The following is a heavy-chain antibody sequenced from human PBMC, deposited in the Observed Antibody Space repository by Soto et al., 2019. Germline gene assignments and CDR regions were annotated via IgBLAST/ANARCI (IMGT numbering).Heavy chain of an antibody. V-gene: IGHV3-30-3*01. CDR2: ISYDGINK. D-gene: IGHD6-19*01. J-gene: IGHJ6*02. Sequence: GGSLRLSGAASGFTFSSYSIHWVRQAPCKGLEWVAVISYDGINKYYADSVKGRFTISRDNSKNTLYLQMNSLRAEDTAVYYCARDSIAVAGTGGEGMDVFGQGTTVTVSS. CDR3: ARDSIAVAGTGGEGMDV. CDR1: GFTFSSYS.